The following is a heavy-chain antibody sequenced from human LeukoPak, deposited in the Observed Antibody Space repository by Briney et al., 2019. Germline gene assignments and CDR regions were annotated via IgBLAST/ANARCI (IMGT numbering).Heavy chain of an antibody. Sequence: GGALRLSCAAFGFTFSSYSMNWVRPAPGEGLEWVSSISCSGSYIYYADSLKGRFTISRDNAKNSLYLQMNSLRAEDTAVYYCARPGYSGYIIGYYFDYWGQGTLVTVSS. D-gene: IGHD5-12*01. CDR1: GFTFSSYS. CDR3: ARPGYSGYIIGYYFDY. CDR2: ISCSGSYI. J-gene: IGHJ4*02. V-gene: IGHV3-21*06.